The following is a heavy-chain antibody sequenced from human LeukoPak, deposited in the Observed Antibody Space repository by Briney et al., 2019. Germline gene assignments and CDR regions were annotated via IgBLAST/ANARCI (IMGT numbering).Heavy chain of an antibody. V-gene: IGHV4-4*07. Sequence: SETLSLTCTVSGGSISSYYWSWIRQPAGKGLEWIGRIYTSGSTNYNPSLKSRVPMSVDTSKNQFSLKLSSVTAADTAVYYCARGYDRSGAFDIWGQGTMVTVSS. J-gene: IGHJ3*02. D-gene: IGHD3-22*01. CDR2: IYTSGST. CDR3: ARGYDRSGAFDI. CDR1: GGSISSYY.